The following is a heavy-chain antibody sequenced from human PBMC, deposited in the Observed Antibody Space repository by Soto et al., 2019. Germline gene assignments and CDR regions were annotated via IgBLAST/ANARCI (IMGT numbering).Heavy chain of an antibody. V-gene: IGHV3-21*01. CDR1: GFTFSTYN. CDR3: AREDSYGLDYFDY. J-gene: IGHJ4*02. CDR2: ISSSSSYI. D-gene: IGHD3-10*01. Sequence: EVQLVESGGGLVKPGGSLRLSCAASGFTFSTYNMNWVRQAPGKGLEWVSSISSSSSYIYYSDSVRGRFIISRDNAMNSLYLQMSSLRGEDTAVYYCAREDSYGLDYFDYWGQGALVNVSS.